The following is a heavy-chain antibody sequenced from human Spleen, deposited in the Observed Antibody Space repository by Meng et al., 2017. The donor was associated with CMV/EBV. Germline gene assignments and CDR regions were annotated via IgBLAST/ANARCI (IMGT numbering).Heavy chain of an antibody. D-gene: IGHD4-17*01. J-gene: IGHJ4*02. V-gene: IGHV1-18*01. Sequence: QVQLVQAGAEVKKPGASVRASCEASAYTYTTCGFSWVRQAPGQGLEWMGWINPYNDNTNYAQKVQGRVTMTTDTSTRTAYMELRSLRSDDTAVYYCARGLGPSYVDRDYWGQGTLVTVSS. CDR2: INPYNDNT. CDR3: ARGLGPSYVDRDY. CDR1: AYTYTTCG.